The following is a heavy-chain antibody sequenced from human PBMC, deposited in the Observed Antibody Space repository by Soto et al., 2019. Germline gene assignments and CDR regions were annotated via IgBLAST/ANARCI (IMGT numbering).Heavy chain of an antibody. CDR1: GGSISSGGYS. CDR3: AGRTSLTSVEIFSGGLSGYNWVDP. CDR2: IYYSGST. Sequence: SETLSLTCAVSGGSISSGGYSWSWIRQPPGKGLEWIGYIYYSGSTYYNPSLKSRVTMYVDTSKNQFSLRLTSVTAADTAVYYCAGRTSLTSVEIFSGGLSGYNWVDPWGRGTVVTVYS. D-gene: IGHD3-3*01. J-gene: IGHJ5*01. V-gene: IGHV4-30-2*03.